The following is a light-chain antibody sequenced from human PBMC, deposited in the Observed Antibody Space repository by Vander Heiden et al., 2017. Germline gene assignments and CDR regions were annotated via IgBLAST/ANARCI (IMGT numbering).Light chain of an antibody. CDR2: GAS. J-gene: IGKJ1*01. V-gene: IGKV3-20*01. CDR3: HQDCGSAPT. Sequence: EIVLTQSPGTLSLSPGERATLSCRASQSVSSSYLAWYQQKPGQAPRLLIYGASSSATPIPDRFSGSGSGTDFTLSIIRLVPEDFAVYYCHQDCGSAPTFGPGTKVEIK. CDR1: QSVSSSY.